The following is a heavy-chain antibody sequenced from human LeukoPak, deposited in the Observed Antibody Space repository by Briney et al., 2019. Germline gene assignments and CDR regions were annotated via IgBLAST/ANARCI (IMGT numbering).Heavy chain of an antibody. CDR2: IIPILGIA. V-gene: IGHV1-69*04. CDR3: ARAVFRGYGYLPKDYYYYGMDV. D-gene: IGHD5-18*01. CDR1: GGTFSSYA. J-gene: IGHJ6*02. Sequence: GASVKVSCKASGGTFSSYAISWVRQAPGQGLEWMGRIIPILGIANYAQKFQGRVTITADKSTSTAYMELSSLRSEDTAVYYCARAVFRGYGYLPKDYYYYGMDVWGQGTTVTVSS.